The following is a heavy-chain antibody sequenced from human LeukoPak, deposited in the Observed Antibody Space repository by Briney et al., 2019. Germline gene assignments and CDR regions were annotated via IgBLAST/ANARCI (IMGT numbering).Heavy chain of an antibody. J-gene: IGHJ4*02. V-gene: IGHV3-74*01. CDR2: INSDGSSR. CDR3: ASASSHRIAAGGDY. D-gene: IGHD6-13*01. CDR1: GFTFSNYW. Sequence: GGSLRLSCAASGFTFSNYWVHWVRQGPGEGLVGVSRINSDGSSRNYADSVKGRFTISRDNAKNTLYLQMNSLRAEDTAVYYCASASSHRIAAGGDYWGQGTLVTVSS.